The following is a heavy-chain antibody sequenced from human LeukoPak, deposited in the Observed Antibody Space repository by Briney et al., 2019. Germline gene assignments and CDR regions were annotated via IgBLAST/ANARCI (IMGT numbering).Heavy chain of an antibody. CDR2: VYDSEST. J-gene: IGHJ6*03. CDR3: ARSPRLCSSTSCRYMDV. V-gene: IGHV4-59*01. CDR1: GGPISSYY. Sequence: ASETLSLTCIVSGGPISSYYWSWIRQPPGKGLEWIGYVYDSESTNYNPSLKGRVAISLDTSKSQFSLRLTSVTAADSAVYFCARSPRLCSSTSCRYMDVWGKGTTVTVSS. D-gene: IGHD2-2*01.